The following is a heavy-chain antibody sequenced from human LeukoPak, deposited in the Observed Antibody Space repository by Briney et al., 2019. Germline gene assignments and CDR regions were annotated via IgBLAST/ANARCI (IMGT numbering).Heavy chain of an antibody. CDR2: INSDGSST. J-gene: IGHJ4*02. CDR3: ARVPTTTVTTFWALDY. D-gene: IGHD4-17*01. Sequence: AGTLRLSCAASGVTVSSFCMGWVRQAPGKGLVWVSRINSDGSSTTYADSVKGRFTISRDNAKNTLYLQMNSLRAEDTAVYYCARVPTTTVTTFWALDYWGQGTLVTVSS. V-gene: IGHV3-74*01. CDR1: GVTVSSFC.